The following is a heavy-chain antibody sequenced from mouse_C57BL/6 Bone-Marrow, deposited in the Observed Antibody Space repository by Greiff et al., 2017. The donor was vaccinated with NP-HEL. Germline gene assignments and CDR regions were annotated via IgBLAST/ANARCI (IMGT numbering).Heavy chain of an antibody. CDR1: GFTFSSYA. V-gene: IGHV5-4*01. D-gene: IGHD1-1*01. J-gene: IGHJ1*03. Sequence: EVQRVESGGGLVKPGGSLKLSCAASGFTFSSYAMSWVRQTPEKRLAWVATISDGGSYTYYPDNVKGRFTISRDNAKNNLYLQMSHLKSEDTAMYYCARNYGSIWYFDVWGTGTTVTVSS. CDR2: ISDGGSYT. CDR3: ARNYGSIWYFDV.